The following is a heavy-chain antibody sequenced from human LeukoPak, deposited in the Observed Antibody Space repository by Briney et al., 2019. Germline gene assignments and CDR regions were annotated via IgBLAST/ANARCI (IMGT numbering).Heavy chain of an antibody. J-gene: IGHJ2*01. V-gene: IGHV3-23*01. CDR3: AKDRSPFDL. Sequence: GGSLRLSCAASGFAFSSSVMSWVRQAPGKGLEWVSTISGSGGSTYHADSVRGRFTISRDNSKNTLYLQMNSLRADDTAVYYCAKDRSPFDLWGRGTLVTVSS. CDR2: ISGSGGST. CDR1: GFAFSSSV.